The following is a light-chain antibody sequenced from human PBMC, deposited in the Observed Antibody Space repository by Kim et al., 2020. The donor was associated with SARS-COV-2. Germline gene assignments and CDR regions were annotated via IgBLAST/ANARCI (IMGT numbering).Light chain of an antibody. CDR2: ATS. Sequence: DIILTQSPATLSLSPGERATLSCRASQSVSNYLAWYQQRPGQAPRLLIYATSTRAPGIPARFSGSGSGTDFTLTISSLAPEDVAIYHCQQRSNCPYTFGGGTKVDIK. V-gene: IGKV3-11*01. CDR1: QSVSNY. CDR3: QQRSNCPYT. J-gene: IGKJ4*01.